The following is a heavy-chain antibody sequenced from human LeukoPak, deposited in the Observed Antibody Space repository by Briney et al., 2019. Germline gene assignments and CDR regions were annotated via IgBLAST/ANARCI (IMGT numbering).Heavy chain of an antibody. J-gene: IGHJ4*02. CDR1: GFTFSSYA. Sequence: GGSLRLSCAASGFTFSSYAMSWVRQAPGKGLEWVSVISGSGGSTYYADSVKGRFTISRDNSKNTLYLQMNSLRAEDTAVYYCAKVFRRGGTIDYWGQGTLVTVSS. CDR3: AKVFRRGGTIDY. V-gene: IGHV3-23*01. D-gene: IGHD3-10*01. CDR2: ISGSGGST.